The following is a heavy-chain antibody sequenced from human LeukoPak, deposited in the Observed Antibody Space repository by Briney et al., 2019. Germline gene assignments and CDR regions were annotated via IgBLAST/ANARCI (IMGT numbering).Heavy chain of an antibody. Sequence: GGSPRLSCAASGFTFSRHAMNWVRQAPGKGLEGVSSITSRASYRYHSDSVKGRFTISRDNAKNSLYPQMNRLTVDDTAVYYSASQNIVSTSGALFDYWGQGTLVTVSS. CDR2: ITSRASYR. J-gene: IGHJ4*02. D-gene: IGHD2/OR15-2a*01. V-gene: IGHV3-21*01. CDR3: ASQNIVSTSGALFDY. CDR1: GFTFSRHA.